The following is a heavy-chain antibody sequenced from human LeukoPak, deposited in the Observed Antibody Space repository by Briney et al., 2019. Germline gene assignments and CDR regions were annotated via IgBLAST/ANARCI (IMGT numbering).Heavy chain of an antibody. Sequence: WETLSLTCTVSGGSISRSSYYWGWIRQPPGKGLVWVGSFFYSGSTYYNPSLKSRVTISVDTSKNQFSLKLSSVTAADTAVYYCARRGYSYGAGYFDYWGQGTLVTVSS. CDR3: ARRGYSYGAGYFDY. CDR1: GGSISRSSYY. CDR2: FFYSGST. J-gene: IGHJ4*02. D-gene: IGHD5-18*01. V-gene: IGHV4-39*01.